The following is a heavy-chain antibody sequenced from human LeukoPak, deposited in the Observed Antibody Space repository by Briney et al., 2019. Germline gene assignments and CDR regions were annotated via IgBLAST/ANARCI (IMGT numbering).Heavy chain of an antibody. V-gene: IGHV4-61*01. CDR2: ISYTGTT. D-gene: IGHD3-10*01. J-gene: IGHJ3*02. CDR3: ASPSGGRYRDDALDI. Sequence: PSETLSLTCTVSGGSVSSGSYYWSWLRQSPGKRLEWIGYISYTGTTNYNPSLRSRVTISVDMSKNQIFLKQNSVTAADTAVYHCASPSGGRYRDDALDIWGQGTMVTVSS. CDR1: GGSVSSGSYY.